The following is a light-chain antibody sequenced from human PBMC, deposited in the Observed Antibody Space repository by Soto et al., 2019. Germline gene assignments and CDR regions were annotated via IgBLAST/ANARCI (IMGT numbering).Light chain of an antibody. V-gene: IGKV3-20*01. J-gene: IGKJ5*01. CDR3: QQYGSSAPIT. CDR2: AAS. CDR1: QSVSSN. Sequence: ERVMTQSPSPLSASPGERATLSCWASQSVSSNLAWYQQGPGQAPRLLIYAASIRATGIPDRFSGSGSGTDFTLTISRLEPEDFALYYCQQYGSSAPITFGQGTRLEIK.